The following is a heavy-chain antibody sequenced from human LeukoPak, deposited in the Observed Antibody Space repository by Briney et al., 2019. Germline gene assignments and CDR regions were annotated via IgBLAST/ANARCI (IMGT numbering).Heavy chain of an antibody. CDR1: GFTFSSYS. J-gene: IGHJ3*02. CDR3: ARVVDDSSGPHAFDI. V-gene: IGHV3-21*01. D-gene: IGHD3-22*01. CDR2: ISSSSSYI. Sequence: KPGGSLRLSCAASGFTFSSYSMNWVRQAPGEGLEWVSSISSSSSYIYYADSVEGRFTISRDNAKTSLYLQMHSLRAEDTAVYYCARVVDDSSGPHAFDIWGQGTMVTVSS.